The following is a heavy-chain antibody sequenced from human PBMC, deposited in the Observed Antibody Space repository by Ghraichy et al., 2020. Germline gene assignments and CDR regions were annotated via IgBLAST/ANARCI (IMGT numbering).Heavy chain of an antibody. J-gene: IGHJ4*02. V-gene: IGHV3-48*03. CDR2: ISTSGSSI. CDR1: GFTFSSYE. CDR3: ARVYSSSSGKCYDY. Sequence: LSLTCAASGFTFSSYEMNWVRQAPGKGLEWVSYISTSGSSIYYADSVKGRFTISRDNAKNSLYLQMNSLRAEDTAVYYCARVYSSSSGKCYDYWGQGTLVTVSS. D-gene: IGHD6-6*01.